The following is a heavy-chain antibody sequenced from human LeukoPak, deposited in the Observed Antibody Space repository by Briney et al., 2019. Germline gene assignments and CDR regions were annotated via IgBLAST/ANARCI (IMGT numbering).Heavy chain of an antibody. V-gene: IGHV4-39*01. D-gene: IGHD6-13*01. CDR3: ARHRIGAVVPFDP. CDR2: IYYSGNT. Sequence: SETLSLTCIVCGCSINSSSYSWRWIRQPPGKGLEWIGSIYYSGNTYYNPSLMSRITISVDTSKNQFSLKLTSVTAVDTAMYYCARHRIGAVVPFDPWGQGTLVTVSS. CDR1: GCSINSSSYS. J-gene: IGHJ5*02.